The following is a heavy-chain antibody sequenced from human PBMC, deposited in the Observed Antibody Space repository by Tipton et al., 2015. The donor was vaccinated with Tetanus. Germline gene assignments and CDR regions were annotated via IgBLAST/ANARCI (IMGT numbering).Heavy chain of an antibody. J-gene: IGHJ4*02. CDR2: ILYSGNT. CDR1: GGSISRSPYY. Sequence: TLSLTCTVSGGSISRSPYYWGWIRQSPGKGLEWIGSILYSGNTYYTPSLKSRVTVSADTSTNQFSLNLNSVTAADTGVYYCARHSRGSIFYWGRGTLVTVSS. V-gene: IGHV4-39*01. CDR3: ARHSRGSIFY. D-gene: IGHD2/OR15-2a*01.